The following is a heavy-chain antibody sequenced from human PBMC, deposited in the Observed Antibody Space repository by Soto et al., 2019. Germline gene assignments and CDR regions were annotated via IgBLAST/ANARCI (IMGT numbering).Heavy chain of an antibody. CDR1: GYTFTSYG. Sequence: QVQLVQSGAEVKKPGASVKVSCKASGYTFTSYGISWVRQAPGQGLEWMGWISAYNGNTNYAQKLQGRVTMTPDTSTSTANMELRSLRSDDTAVYYCARREDYYDSSGYGDWFDPWGQGTLVTVSS. D-gene: IGHD3-22*01. J-gene: IGHJ5*02. V-gene: IGHV1-18*04. CDR2: ISAYNGNT. CDR3: ARREDYYDSSGYGDWFDP.